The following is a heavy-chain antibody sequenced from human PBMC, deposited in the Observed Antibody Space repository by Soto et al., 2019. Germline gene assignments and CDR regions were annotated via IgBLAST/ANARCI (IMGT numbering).Heavy chain of an antibody. D-gene: IGHD3-22*01. CDR1: GYTFTSYY. Sequence: ASVKVSCKASGYTFTSYYMHWVRQAPGQGLEWMGIINPSGGSTSYAQKFQGRVTMTRDTSTSTVYMELSSLRSEDTAVYYCAREMEIFLGSGLERQNYFDYWGQGTLVTVSS. CDR2: INPSGGST. V-gene: IGHV1-46*01. J-gene: IGHJ4*02. CDR3: AREMEIFLGSGLERQNYFDY.